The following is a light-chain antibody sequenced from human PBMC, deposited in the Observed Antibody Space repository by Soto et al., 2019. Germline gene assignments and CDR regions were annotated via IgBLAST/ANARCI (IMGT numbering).Light chain of an antibody. CDR1: QSISNW. J-gene: IGKJ1*01. V-gene: IGKV1-5*01. Sequence: DIPMTQSPSTLSASVGDRVTITCRASQSISNWLAWYQQKPGKAPKLLIYDASSLESGVPLRFSGSGSGTEFTLTISSLQPDDFATYYCQQYNSYSTFGQGTKVEIK. CDR2: DAS. CDR3: QQYNSYST.